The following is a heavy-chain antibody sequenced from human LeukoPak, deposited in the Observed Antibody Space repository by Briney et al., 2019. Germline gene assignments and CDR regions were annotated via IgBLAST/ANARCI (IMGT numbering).Heavy chain of an antibody. Sequence: PSETLSLTCAVSGGSISSSNWWSWVRQPPGKGLEWIGEIYHSGSTNYNPSLKSRVTISVDKSKNQFSLKLSSVTAADTAVYYCARDLSSSWYNWFDPWGQGTLVTVSS. CDR3: ARDLSSSWYNWFDP. CDR2: IYHSGST. CDR1: GGSISSSNW. D-gene: IGHD6-13*01. J-gene: IGHJ5*02. V-gene: IGHV4-4*02.